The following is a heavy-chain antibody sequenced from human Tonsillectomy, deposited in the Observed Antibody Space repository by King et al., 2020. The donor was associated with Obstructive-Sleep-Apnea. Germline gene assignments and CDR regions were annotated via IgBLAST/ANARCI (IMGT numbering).Heavy chain of an antibody. CDR1: GFTFSSYS. CDR2: ISSSSSYI. V-gene: IGHV3-21*01. Sequence: VQLVESGGGLVKPGGSLGLSCAASGFTFSSYSMNWVRQAPGKGLEWVSSISSSSSYIHYADSVKGRFTISRDNAKNSLYLQMNSLSAEDTAVYYCARAGITGATKGWFDPWGQGTLVTVSS. CDR3: ARAGITGATKGWFDP. D-gene: IGHD1-7*01. J-gene: IGHJ5*02.